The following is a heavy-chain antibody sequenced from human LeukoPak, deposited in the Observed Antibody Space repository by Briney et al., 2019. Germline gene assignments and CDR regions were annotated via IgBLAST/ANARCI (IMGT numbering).Heavy chain of an antibody. Sequence: SQTLSLTCTVSGGSISSGSHYWSWIRQPAGKGLEWIGRIYTSGSTNYNPSLKSRVTISVDTSKNQFSLKLSSVTAADTAVYYCARDLEWYYYYMDVWGKGTTVTVSS. J-gene: IGHJ6*03. CDR2: IYTSGST. D-gene: IGHD3-3*01. V-gene: IGHV4-61*02. CDR1: GGSISSGSHY. CDR3: ARDLEWYYYYMDV.